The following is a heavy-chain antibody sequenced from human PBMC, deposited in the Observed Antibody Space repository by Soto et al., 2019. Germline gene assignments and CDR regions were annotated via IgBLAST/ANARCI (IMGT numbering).Heavy chain of an antibody. CDR2: IYYSGST. D-gene: IGHD3-22*01. CDR3: ASEDYYDSKGFDY. V-gene: IGHV4-61*01. Sequence: SETLSLTCTVSGGSVSSGSYYWSWIRQPPGKGLEWIGYIYYSGSTNYNPSLKSRVTISVDTSKNQFSLKLSSVTAADTAVYYCASEDYYDSKGFDYWGQGTLVTVSS. CDR1: GGSVSSGSYY. J-gene: IGHJ4*02.